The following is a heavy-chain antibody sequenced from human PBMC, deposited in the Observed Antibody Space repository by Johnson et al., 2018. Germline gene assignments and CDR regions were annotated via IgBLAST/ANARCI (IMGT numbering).Heavy chain of an antibody. V-gene: IGHV1-69*01. CDR1: GGTFSSYA. J-gene: IGHJ3*02. CDR2: IIPMFDTT. CDR3: ARDGQAFDI. Sequence: QVQLVESGAEVKKPGSSVKVSCKASGGTFSSYALNWVRQAPGQGLEWMGGIIPMFDTTKYAKKFQGRVTFTADESSTTAYMELSGLTSEDTAINYCARDGQAFDIWGQGKMVTVSA.